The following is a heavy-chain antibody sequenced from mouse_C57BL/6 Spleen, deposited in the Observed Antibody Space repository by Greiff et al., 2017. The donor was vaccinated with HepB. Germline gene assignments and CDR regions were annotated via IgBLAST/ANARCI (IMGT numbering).Heavy chain of an antibody. CDR3: TTSCYGSRGLNFDV. CDR1: GFNIKDYY. V-gene: IGHV14-1*01. CDR2: VDPEDGDT. J-gene: IGHJ1*03. D-gene: IGHD1-1*01. Sequence: VQLQQSGAELVRPGASVKLSCTASGFNIKDYYMHWVKQRPEQGLEWIGRVDPEDGDTEYAPKFQGKATMTADTSSNTAYLQLSSLTSEDTAVYYCTTSCYGSRGLNFDVWGTGTTVTVSS.